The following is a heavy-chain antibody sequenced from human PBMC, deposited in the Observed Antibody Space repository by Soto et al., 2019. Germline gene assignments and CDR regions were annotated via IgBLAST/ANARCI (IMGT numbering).Heavy chain of an antibody. D-gene: IGHD3-16*02. CDR3: HYDYIWGSYRRLDY. CDR2: ISGSGGST. Sequence: GGSLRLSCAASGFTFSSYAMSWVRQAPGKGLEWVSAISGSGGSTYYADSVKGRFTISRDNSKNTLYLQMNSLRAEDTAVYYCHYDYIWGSYRRLDYWGQGTLVTVSS. CDR1: GFTFSSYA. V-gene: IGHV3-23*01. J-gene: IGHJ4*02.